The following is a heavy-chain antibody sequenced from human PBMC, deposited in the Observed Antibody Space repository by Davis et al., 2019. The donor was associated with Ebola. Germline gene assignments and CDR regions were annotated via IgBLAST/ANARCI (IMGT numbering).Heavy chain of an antibody. Sequence: PGGSLRLSCTVSDGSISGHYWNWIRQPPGKGLEWIGFISGSGRTSYNPSLKSRITISADTSKNQFSLNLSSVTAADTAVYFCARVGHGAYWGQGTLVTVSS. CDR2: ISGSGRT. V-gene: IGHV4-59*11. CDR3: ARVGHGAY. J-gene: IGHJ4*02. CDR1: DGSISGHY.